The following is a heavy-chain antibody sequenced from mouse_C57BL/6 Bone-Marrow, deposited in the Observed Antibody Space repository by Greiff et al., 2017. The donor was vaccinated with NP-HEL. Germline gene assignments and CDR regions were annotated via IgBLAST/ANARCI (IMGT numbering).Heavy chain of an antibody. V-gene: IGHV1-81*01. CDR3: ARSGGITTVVMDY. J-gene: IGHJ4*01. CDR1: GYTFTSYG. D-gene: IGHD1-1*01. CDR2: IYPRSGST. Sequence: QVQLQQSGAELARPGASVKLSCKASGYTFTSYGISWVKQRTGQGLEWIGEIYPRSGSTNYNEKFKSKATLTVDTSSSTAYMQLSSLTSEDSAVYYCARSGGITTVVMDYWGQGTSVTVSS.